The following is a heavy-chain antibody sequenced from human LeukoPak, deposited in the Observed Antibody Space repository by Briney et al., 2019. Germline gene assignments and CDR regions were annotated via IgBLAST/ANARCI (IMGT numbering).Heavy chain of an antibody. CDR3: ARASSFRDRRGYGGYGGFGIDY. CDR1: GYTLTGYY. D-gene: IGHD5-12*01. V-gene: IGHV1-2*02. CDR2: INPNSGGT. J-gene: IGHJ4*02. Sequence: ASVKVSCKASGYTLTGYYMHWVRQAPGQGLEWMGWINPNSGGTNYAQKFQGRVTMTRDTSISTAYMELSRLRSDDTAVYYCARASSFRDRRGYGGYGGFGIDYWGQGTLVTVSS.